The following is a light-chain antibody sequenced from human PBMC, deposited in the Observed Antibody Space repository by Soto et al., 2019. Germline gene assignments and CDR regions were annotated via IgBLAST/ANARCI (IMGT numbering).Light chain of an antibody. Sequence: QSALTQPASVSGSPGQSITISCTGTSSDVGAYNYVSWYQQHPGKAPKLMIYEVSNRPSGVSNRFSGSKSGNTASPTISGLQAEDEADYHCSSYTTSSTYVFGTGTKLTVL. CDR3: SSYTTSSTYV. J-gene: IGLJ1*01. CDR1: SSDVGAYNY. CDR2: EVS. V-gene: IGLV2-14*01.